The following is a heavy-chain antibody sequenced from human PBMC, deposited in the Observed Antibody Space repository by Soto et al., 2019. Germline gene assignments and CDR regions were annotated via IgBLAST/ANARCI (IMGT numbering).Heavy chain of an antibody. J-gene: IGHJ4*02. CDR1: GFTFSSYG. D-gene: IGHD4-4*01. CDR2: ISYDGSHK. Sequence: QVQLVESGGGVVQPGRSLRLSCAASGFTFSSYGMHWVRQAPGKGLEWVAVISYDGSHKYYADSVKGRFTISRDNSKNTLYLEVNSLRAEDTAVYYCAKGCEQQLLPMAFDSWGQGTLVTVSS. V-gene: IGHV3-30*18. CDR3: AKGCEQQLLPMAFDS.